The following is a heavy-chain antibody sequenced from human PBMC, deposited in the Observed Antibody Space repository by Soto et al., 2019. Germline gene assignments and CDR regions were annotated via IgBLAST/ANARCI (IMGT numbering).Heavy chain of an antibody. D-gene: IGHD3-9*01. V-gene: IGHV4-39*01. J-gene: IGHJ4*02. CDR2: IYYSGST. CDR1: GGSVSSNNYY. Sequence: QLQLQESGPGLVKPSETLSLTCTVSGGSVSSNNYYWGWIRQSPGKGPEWIGSIYYSGSTYYNPSLESRVTISIDKSKNQFSLKVISVTAADTAVYYCARLEGLATISYYFDYWGQGTLVTVSS. CDR3: ARLEGLATISYYFDY.